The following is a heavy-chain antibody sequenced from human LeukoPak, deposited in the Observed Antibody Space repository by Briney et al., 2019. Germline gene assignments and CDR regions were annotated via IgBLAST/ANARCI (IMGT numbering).Heavy chain of an antibody. CDR2: ISSSSSYI. CDR3: ARDLASYGSFFDY. D-gene: IGHD1-26*01. J-gene: IGHJ4*02. CDR1: GFTFSDYY. V-gene: IGHV3-11*06. Sequence: GGSLRLSCAASGFTFSDYYMSWIRQAPGKGLEWVSSISSSSSYIYYADSVKGRFTISRDNAKNSLYLQMNSLRAEDTAVYYCARDLASYGSFFDYWGQGTLVTVSS.